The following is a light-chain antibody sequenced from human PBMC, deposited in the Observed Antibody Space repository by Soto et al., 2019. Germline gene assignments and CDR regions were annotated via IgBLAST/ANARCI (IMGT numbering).Light chain of an antibody. CDR1: HSSSW. Sequence: DIQMTQSPSTLSASVGDRVTITCRASHSSSWLAGYQQKPGKAPKLLIYKASSLESVVPSRFSGCGSGTEFTLTISGLQPDDFATYYCQQYNNYPWTFGQGTKVEIK. CDR3: QQYNNYPWT. J-gene: IGKJ1*01. V-gene: IGKV1-5*03. CDR2: KAS.